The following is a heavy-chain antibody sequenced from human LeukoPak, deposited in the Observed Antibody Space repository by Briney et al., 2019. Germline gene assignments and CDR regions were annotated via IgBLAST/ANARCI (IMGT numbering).Heavy chain of an antibody. J-gene: IGHJ6*03. CDR1: GFTFSSYA. CDR3: ARVCSGGTGGILTGYGYYYYYYMDV. D-gene: IGHD3-9*01. CDR2: ISGSGGST. V-gene: IGHV3-23*01. Sequence: GGSLRLSCAASGFTFSSYAMSWVRQAPGKGLEWVSAISGSGGSTYYADSVKGRFTISRDNSKNTLYLQMNSLRAEDTAVYYCARVCSGGTGGILTGYGYYYYYYMDVWGKGTTVTVSS.